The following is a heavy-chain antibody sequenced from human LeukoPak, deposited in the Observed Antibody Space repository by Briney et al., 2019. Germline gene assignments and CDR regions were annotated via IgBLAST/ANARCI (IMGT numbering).Heavy chain of an antibody. CDR3: AREADSPNAFDI. D-gene: IGHD3-22*01. J-gene: IGHJ3*02. CDR2: IKQDGSEK. Sequence: PGGSLRLSXAASGFTFSSYWMSWVRQAPGKGVEWVANIKQDGSEKCYVDSVKGRFTISRDNAKNSLYLQMNSLRAEDTAVYYCAREADSPNAFDIWGQGTMVTVSS. V-gene: IGHV3-7*01. CDR1: GFTFSSYW.